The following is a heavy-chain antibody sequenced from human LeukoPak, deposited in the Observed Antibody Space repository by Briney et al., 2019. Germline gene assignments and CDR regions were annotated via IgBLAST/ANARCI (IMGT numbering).Heavy chain of an antibody. CDR2: IYYSGST. D-gene: IGHD3-3*01. Sequence: PSETLSLTCTVSGGSISSSSYYWGWIRQPPGKGLEWIGSIYYSGSTYYNPSLKSRVTISVDTSKNQFSLKLSSVTAADTAVYYCARSEDFWSVPGAFDIWGQGTMVTVSS. J-gene: IGHJ3*02. CDR1: GGSISSSSYY. CDR3: ARSEDFWSVPGAFDI. V-gene: IGHV4-39*07.